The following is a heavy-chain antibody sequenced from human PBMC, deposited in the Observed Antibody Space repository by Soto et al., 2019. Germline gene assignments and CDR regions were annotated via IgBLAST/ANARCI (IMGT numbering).Heavy chain of an antibody. CDR3: AKRESVLYYFDY. Sequence: RRLSCAASGFTFSSYAMSWVRQAPGKGLEWVSAISGSGGSTYYADSVKGRFTISRDNSKNTLYLQMNSLRAEDTAVYYCAKRESVLYYFDYWGQGTLVTVSS. CDR2: ISGSGGST. D-gene: IGHD1-26*01. CDR1: GFTFSSYA. V-gene: IGHV3-23*01. J-gene: IGHJ4*02.